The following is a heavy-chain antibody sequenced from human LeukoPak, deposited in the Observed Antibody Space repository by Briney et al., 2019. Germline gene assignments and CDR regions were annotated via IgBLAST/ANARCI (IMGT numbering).Heavy chain of an antibody. CDR3: ATELRPWETDYYFAY. CDR1: GFTFSSYA. J-gene: IGHJ4*02. D-gene: IGHD1-26*01. V-gene: IGHV3-30-3*01. Sequence: GGSLRLSCAASGFTFSSYAMHWVRQAPGKGLEWVAVISYDGSNKYYADSVKGRFTISRDNSKNTLYLQMNSLRAEDTAVYYCATELRPWETDYYFAYWGQGTLVTVSS. CDR2: ISYDGSNK.